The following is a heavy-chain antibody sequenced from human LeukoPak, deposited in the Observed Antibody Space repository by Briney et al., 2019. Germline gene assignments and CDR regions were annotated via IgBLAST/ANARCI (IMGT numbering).Heavy chain of an antibody. CDR2: IYHSGST. Sequence: PSETLSLTCTVSGYSISSGYYWGWIRQPPGKGLEWIGSIYHSGSTYYNPSLKSRVTISVDTSKNQFSLKLSSVTAADTAVYYCARKWGRAEYSSSSGNDYWGQGTLVTLSS. D-gene: IGHD6-6*01. CDR3: ARKWGRAEYSSSSGNDY. CDR1: GYSISSGYY. V-gene: IGHV4-38-2*02. J-gene: IGHJ4*02.